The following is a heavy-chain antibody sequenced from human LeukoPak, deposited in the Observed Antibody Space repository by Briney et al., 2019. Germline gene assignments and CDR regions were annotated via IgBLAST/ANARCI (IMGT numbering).Heavy chain of an antibody. CDR3: ARSNYYDSSGYWGGYYYYYYMDV. Sequence: ASVKVSCKASGYTFTSYGISWVRQAPGQGLEWMGWISAYNGNTNYAQKLQGRVTMTTDTSTSTAYMELRSLRSDDTAVYYCARSNYYDSSGYWGGYYYYYYMDVWGKGTTVTVSS. V-gene: IGHV1-18*01. CDR2: ISAYNGNT. D-gene: IGHD3-22*01. J-gene: IGHJ6*03. CDR1: GYTFTSYG.